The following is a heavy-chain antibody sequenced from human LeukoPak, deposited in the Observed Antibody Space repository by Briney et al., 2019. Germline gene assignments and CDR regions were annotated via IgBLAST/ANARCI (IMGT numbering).Heavy chain of an antibody. V-gene: IGHV3-11*05. Sequence: GGSLRLSCAASGFTFSDYYMSWIRQAPGKGLEWVTYISSSGSYANYADSVKGRFTISRDNAKNSLSLQMNSLRAEDTAVYYCARVGSIAAAGTSDHWGQGTLVTVSS. CDR1: GFTFSDYY. CDR2: ISSSGSYA. D-gene: IGHD6-13*01. J-gene: IGHJ4*02. CDR3: ARVGSIAAAGTSDH.